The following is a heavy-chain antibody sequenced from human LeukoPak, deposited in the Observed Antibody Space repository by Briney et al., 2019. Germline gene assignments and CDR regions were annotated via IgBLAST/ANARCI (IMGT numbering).Heavy chain of an antibody. V-gene: IGHV4-34*01. J-gene: IGHJ6*03. D-gene: IGHD3-9*01. Sequence: SETLSLTCAVYGGSFSGYYCNWIRQPPGKGLEWSWEVNHSGSTNYNPSLKSRVTVSVDTSKNQFSLKLSYVTAADTAVYYCARGGGNLLPYFDPKYYYYMDVWGKGTTVTVSS. CDR2: VNHSGST. CDR3: ARGGGNLLPYFDPKYYYYMDV. CDR1: GGSFSGYY.